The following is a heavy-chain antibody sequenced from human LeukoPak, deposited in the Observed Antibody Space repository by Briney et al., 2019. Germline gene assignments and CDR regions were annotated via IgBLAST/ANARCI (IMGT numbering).Heavy chain of an antibody. Sequence: GGSLRLSCAASGFTFSAYAMSWVRQAPGKGLEWVSAISRSGSSTDYADSVKGRFTISRDNSKNTLYLQMNSLRPEDTAVYYCAKGGDILTGYYLYWYFDLWGRGTLGTVSS. J-gene: IGHJ2*01. CDR1: GFTFSAYA. D-gene: IGHD3-9*01. CDR3: AKGGDILTGYYLYWYFDL. V-gene: IGHV3-23*01. CDR2: ISRSGSST.